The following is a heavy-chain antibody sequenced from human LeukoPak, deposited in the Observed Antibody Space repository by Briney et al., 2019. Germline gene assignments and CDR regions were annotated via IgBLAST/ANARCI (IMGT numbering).Heavy chain of an antibody. CDR1: GLTFSNYA. J-gene: IGHJ4*02. Sequence: GGSLRLSCAASGLTFSNYAIHWVRQAPGKGLEYVSGISSNEVDTYYAKSVKGRFTVSRDNSKNTLYLQMDTLRAEDMAVYYCAGGPGYWGQGTLVTVHS. V-gene: IGHV3-64*01. CDR3: AGGPGY. CDR2: ISSNEVDT.